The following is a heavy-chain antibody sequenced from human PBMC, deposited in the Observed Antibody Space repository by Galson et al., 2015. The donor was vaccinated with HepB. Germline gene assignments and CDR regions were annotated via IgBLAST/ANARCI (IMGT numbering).Heavy chain of an antibody. CDR1: GFTFSSYS. D-gene: IGHD3-22*01. J-gene: IGHJ4*02. Sequence: SLRLSCAASGFTFSSYSMNWVRQAPGKGLEWVSYISSSSSTIYYADSVKGRFTISRDNAKNSLYLQMNSLRAEDTALYYCAKEMIYYDSSDYSPSFDYWGQGTLVTVSS. CDR2: ISSSSSTI. CDR3: AKEMIYYDSSDYSPSFDY. V-gene: IGHV3-48*01.